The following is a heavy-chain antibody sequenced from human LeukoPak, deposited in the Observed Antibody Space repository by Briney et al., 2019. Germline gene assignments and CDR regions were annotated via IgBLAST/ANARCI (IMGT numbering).Heavy chain of an antibody. CDR2: IDPSGTAL. J-gene: IGHJ4*02. V-gene: IGHV3-11*01. Sequence: PGGSLRLSCAASGFTFRDYVMSWFRQAPGKGLEWVSYIDPSGTALFYADSVKGRFTISRDNGKNSLYLQLRSLRADDTAVYYCARAAYNWNWGQGTLVTVSS. D-gene: IGHD1-20*01. CDR3: ARAAYNWN. CDR1: GFTFRDYV.